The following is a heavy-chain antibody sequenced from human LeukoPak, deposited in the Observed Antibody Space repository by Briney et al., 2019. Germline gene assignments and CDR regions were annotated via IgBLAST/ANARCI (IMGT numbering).Heavy chain of an antibody. J-gene: IGHJ5*02. CDR1: GFTFSTYA. CDR2: INGSSSDT. D-gene: IGHD2-15*01. CDR3: ARRGTTYCTVDSCHPNWFDP. V-gene: IGHV3-11*03. Sequence: GGSLRLSCAASGFTFSTYAMTWIRQAPGRGLEWISYINGSSSDTKYADSVKGRFTISRDNAKNSVYLLMNSLRAGDTAVYYCARRGTTYCTVDSCHPNWFDPWGQGTLVTVSS.